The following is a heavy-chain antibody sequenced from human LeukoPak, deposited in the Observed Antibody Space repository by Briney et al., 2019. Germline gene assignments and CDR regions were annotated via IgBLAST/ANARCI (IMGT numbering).Heavy chain of an antibody. Sequence: GGSLRLSCAASGFTFSSYAMSWVRQAPGKGLEWVSAISGSGGSTYYADSVKGRFTISRDNSKNTLYLQMNSLRAEDTAVYYYAKDLERIVATIYWGQGTLVTVSS. V-gene: IGHV3-23*01. J-gene: IGHJ4*02. CDR1: GFTFSSYA. CDR2: ISGSGGST. D-gene: IGHD5-12*01. CDR3: AKDLERIVATIY.